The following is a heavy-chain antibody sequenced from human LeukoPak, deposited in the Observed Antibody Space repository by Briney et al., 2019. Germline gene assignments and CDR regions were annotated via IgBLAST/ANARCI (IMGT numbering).Heavy chain of an antibody. J-gene: IGHJ4*02. V-gene: IGHV4-59*01. CDR1: GDSISNYY. D-gene: IGHD6-19*01. CDR2: MYNRGST. CDR3: ARAEKAVTGTLDS. Sequence: SQTLSLTCTVSGDSISNYYWSWIRQSPGKALEWIGYMYNRGSTIYNPSLKSRVTISTDTSKNQFSLRLTSGTAADTAVYYCARAEKAVTGTLDSWGQGTLITVSS.